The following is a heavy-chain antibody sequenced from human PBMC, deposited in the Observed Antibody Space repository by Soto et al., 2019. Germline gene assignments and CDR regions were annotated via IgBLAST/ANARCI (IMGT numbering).Heavy chain of an antibody. Sequence: QVQLQESGPGLVKPSETLSLSCTVSGGSISSYYWSWFRQSPGKRMEWIGYVHHSWGSSYNPSLQSRVAISPDTSKSQFSLKVTSVTATDTAVYYCARQGFGPLHGHVDVWGQGTTVTVSS. CDR2: VHHSWGS. V-gene: IGHV4-59*08. CDR3: ARQGFGPLHGHVDV. J-gene: IGHJ6*02. CDR1: GGSISSYY. D-gene: IGHD3-10*01.